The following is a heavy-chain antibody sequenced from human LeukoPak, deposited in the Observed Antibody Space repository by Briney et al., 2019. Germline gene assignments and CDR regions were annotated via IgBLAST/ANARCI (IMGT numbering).Heavy chain of an antibody. CDR1: GYSISSGYY. V-gene: IGHV4-38-2*02. Sequence: SETLSLTCTVSGYSISSGYYWGWIRQPPGKGLEWIGSIYHSGSTYYSPSLKSRVTISVDTSKNQFSLKLSSVTAADTAVYYCARVAFDYDFSTGYYRRGWFDPWGQGTLVTVSS. J-gene: IGHJ5*02. CDR3: ARVAFDYDFSTGYYRRGWFDP. D-gene: IGHD3-3*01. CDR2: IYHSGST.